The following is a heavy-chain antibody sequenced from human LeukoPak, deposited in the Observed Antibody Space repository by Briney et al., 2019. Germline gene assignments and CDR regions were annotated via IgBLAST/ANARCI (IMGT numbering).Heavy chain of an antibody. CDR3: ARAYSSSWYEEWAYYYYGMDV. D-gene: IGHD6-13*01. CDR1: GYTFTSYG. Sequence: ASVKVSCKASGYTFTSYGISWVRQAPGQGLERMGWISAYNGNTNYAQKLQGRVTMTTDTSTSTAYMELRSLRSDDTAVYYCARAYSSSWYEEWAYYYYGMDVWGQGTTVTVSS. CDR2: ISAYNGNT. J-gene: IGHJ6*02. V-gene: IGHV1-18*01.